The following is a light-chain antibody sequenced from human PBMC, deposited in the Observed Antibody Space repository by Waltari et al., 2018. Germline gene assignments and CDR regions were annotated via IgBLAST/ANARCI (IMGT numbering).Light chain of an antibody. J-gene: IGKJ2*01. V-gene: IGKV1-12*01. CDR2: DAS. CDR3: QHYNLHSET. CDR1: QGISSR. Sequence: DIQMSQSPSSVSASVGDRVTLTCRASQGISSRLAWYQQKPGKAPQLLISDASSLHSGVPSRFSGSGSGTDFTLTISSLQPEDFATYYCQHYNLHSETFGQGTKLEIK.